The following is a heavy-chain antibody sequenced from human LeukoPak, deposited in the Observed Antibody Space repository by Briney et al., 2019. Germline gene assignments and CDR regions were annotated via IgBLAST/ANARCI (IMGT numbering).Heavy chain of an antibody. Sequence: GASVTVSCKVSGYTLTELSMHWVRQAPGKGLEWMGGFDPEDGETIYAQKFQGRVTMTEDTSTDTAYMELSSLRSEDTAVYYCATDSYYYGSGSYYNPVCWGQGTLVTVSS. V-gene: IGHV1-24*01. CDR2: FDPEDGET. D-gene: IGHD3-10*01. CDR3: ATDSYYYGSGSYYNPVC. J-gene: IGHJ4*02. CDR1: GYTLTELS.